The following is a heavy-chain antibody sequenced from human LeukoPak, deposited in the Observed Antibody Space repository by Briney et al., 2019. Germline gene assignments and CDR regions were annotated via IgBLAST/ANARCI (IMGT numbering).Heavy chain of an antibody. D-gene: IGHD2-15*01. V-gene: IGHV1-2*02. CDR3: ATFYSDMGAGA. J-gene: IGHJ4*02. Sequence: ASVKVSCKASGHTFTAYYMFWVRQAPGQGLEWMGWINPNSGGTNYAPKFQGRVTMTRDTSISTAYMELSGLTSDDTAVYFCATFYSDMGAGAGGQGPLVPVSS. CDR2: INPNSGGT. CDR1: GHTFTAYY.